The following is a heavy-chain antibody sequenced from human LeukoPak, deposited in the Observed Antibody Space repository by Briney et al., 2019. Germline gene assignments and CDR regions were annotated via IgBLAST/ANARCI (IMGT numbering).Heavy chain of an antibody. V-gene: IGHV3-11*04. CDR2: ISNSGRTT. CDR3: ARERSYDLDY. D-gene: IGHD1-26*01. J-gene: IGHJ4*02. Sequence: GGSLRHSCAASGFTFSDYYMSWIRQAPGKGLEWVSYISNSGRTTYYADSVKGRFTISRDNAKNSLYLQMNSLRAEDTAVYYCARERSYDLDYWGQGTLVTVSS. CDR1: GFTFSDYY.